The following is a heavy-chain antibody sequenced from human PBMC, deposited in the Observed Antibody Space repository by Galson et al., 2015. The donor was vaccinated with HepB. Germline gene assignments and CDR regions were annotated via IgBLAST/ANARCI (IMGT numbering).Heavy chain of an antibody. V-gene: IGHV4-34*01. CDR1: GGSFSGYY. CDR3: ARGRANDYDFWSGFWSRVSRP. D-gene: IGHD3-3*01. J-gene: IGHJ5*02. Sequence: SETLSLTCAVYGGSFSGYYWSWIRQPPGKGLEWIGEINHSGSTNYDPSLKSRVTISVDTSKNQFSLKLSSVTAADTAVYYCARGRANDYDFWSGFWSRVSRPWGQGTLVTVSS. CDR2: INHSGST.